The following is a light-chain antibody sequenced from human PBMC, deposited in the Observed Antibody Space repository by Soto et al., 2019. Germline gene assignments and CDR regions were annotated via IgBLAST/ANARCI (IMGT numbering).Light chain of an antibody. Sequence: QSALTQAASVSGSPGQSITISCTGTSSDLGAYDFVSWYQQYPGKAPKNIIYDVTTRPSGVSTRFSGSKSVNTASLTISGLQAEDDADYYCASYTRISTVVFGGGTKGTVL. J-gene: IGLJ3*02. CDR2: DVT. CDR3: ASYTRISTVV. V-gene: IGLV2-14*01. CDR1: SSDLGAYDF.